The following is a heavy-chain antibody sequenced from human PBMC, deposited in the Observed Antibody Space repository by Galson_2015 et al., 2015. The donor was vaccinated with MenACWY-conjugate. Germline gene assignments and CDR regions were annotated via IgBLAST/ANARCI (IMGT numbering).Heavy chain of an antibody. V-gene: IGHV5-51*01. CDR2: IDPINSNT. J-gene: IGHJ6*02. D-gene: IGHD1-26*01. CDR3: ARHPPGGRGMDV. CDR1: GYSFTKYW. Sequence: GAEVKKPGESLKLSCKGSGYSFTKYWIAWVRQMPGKGLEWVAVIDPINSNTRYSPSLQGQVTISADESISTAYLQWSSLKASDTATYYCARHPPGGRGMDVWGRGTTVTVSS.